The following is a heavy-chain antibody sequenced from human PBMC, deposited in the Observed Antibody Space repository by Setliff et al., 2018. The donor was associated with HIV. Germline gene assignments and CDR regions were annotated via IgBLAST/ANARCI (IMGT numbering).Heavy chain of an antibody. CDR2: INHSGST. CDR3: ARRRDYSTVAPRPPNWFDP. D-gene: IGHD6-6*01. V-gene: IGHV4-34*01. CDR1: GGSFSGYY. J-gene: IGHJ5*02. Sequence: SETLSLTCAVYGGSFSGYYWSWIRQSPGKGLEWIGEINHSGSTNYNPSLKSRVTMSVATSKNQFSLKLSSVTAADMAVYYCARRRDYSTVAPRPPNWFDPWGQGTLVTVSS.